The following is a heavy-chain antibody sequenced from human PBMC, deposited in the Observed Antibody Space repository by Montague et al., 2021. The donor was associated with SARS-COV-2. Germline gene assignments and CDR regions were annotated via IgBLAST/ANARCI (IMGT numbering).Heavy chain of an antibody. CDR3: ARDPKSSSWGGAFDI. J-gene: IGHJ3*02. V-gene: IGHV1-69*06. Sequence: SVMVSCKASGSILSNYAVNWVRQAPGQGLEWMGGIISLLGTVDYAQKFQGRVTITADTSTSTITVYMELSSLRSDDTAVYYCARDPKSSSWGGAFDIWGQGTMVTVSS. D-gene: IGHD2-2*01. CDR2: IISLLGTV. CDR1: GSILSNYA.